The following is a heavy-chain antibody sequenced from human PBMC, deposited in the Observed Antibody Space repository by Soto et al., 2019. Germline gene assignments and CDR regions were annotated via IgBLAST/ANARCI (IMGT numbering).Heavy chain of an antibody. D-gene: IGHD3-9*01. CDR1: GASISAYY. Sequence: SETLSLTCTVSGASISAYYWSWIRQPPGKGLDWIGYMYYSGSTNYNPSLKSRVTISADTSKNQFSLKLSSVTAADTAVYYCARGTTWFADWGQGTLVTVSS. J-gene: IGHJ4*02. CDR3: ARGTTWFAD. CDR2: MYYSGST. V-gene: IGHV4-59*01.